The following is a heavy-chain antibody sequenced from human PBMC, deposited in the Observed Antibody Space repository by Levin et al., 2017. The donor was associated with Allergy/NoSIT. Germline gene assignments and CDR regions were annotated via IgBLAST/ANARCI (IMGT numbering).Heavy chain of an antibody. CDR1: GGSVSTGTYH. Sequence: PSETLSLTCTVSGGSVSTGTYHWSWIRQPPGKALEWLGHIHYSGTTKYNPPLKSRVILSMDTSRNQFFLKLSSVTAADAAVYYCSRDKVVLSAGEYYYYAMDVWGQGTTVTVSS. V-gene: IGHV4-61*01. J-gene: IGHJ6*02. CDR2: IHYSGTT. CDR3: SRDKVVLSAGEYYYYAMDV. D-gene: IGHD2-2*01.